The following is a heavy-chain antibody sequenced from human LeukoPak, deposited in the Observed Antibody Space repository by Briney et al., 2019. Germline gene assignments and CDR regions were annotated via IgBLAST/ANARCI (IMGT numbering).Heavy chain of an antibody. J-gene: IGHJ5*02. CDR3: ARDRMLVLFDP. Sequence: EASVKVSCKASGGTFSSYAISWVRPAPGQGLEWMGGIIPIFGTANYAQKFQGRVTITADESTSTAYMELSSLRSEDTAVYYCARDRMLVLFDPWGQGTLVTVSS. CDR1: GGTFSSYA. V-gene: IGHV1-69*13. D-gene: IGHD3-10*02. CDR2: IIPIFGTA.